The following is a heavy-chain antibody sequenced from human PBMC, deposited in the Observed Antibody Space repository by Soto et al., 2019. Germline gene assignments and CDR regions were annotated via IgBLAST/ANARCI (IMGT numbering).Heavy chain of an antibody. D-gene: IGHD3-10*01. CDR2: VGRFGNT. J-gene: IGHJ4*02. Sequence: LRLSCEGSGFSFPDYDMNWVRQTPGKGLEWVAAVGRFGNTYYRDSVRGRFTISRDDSRNAVYLQMNRLRVEDTAVYFCAKEGRLRSPAGDYFDSWAQGSLVTVSS. V-gene: IGHV3-23*01. CDR1: GFSFPDYD. CDR3: AKEGRLRSPAGDYFDS.